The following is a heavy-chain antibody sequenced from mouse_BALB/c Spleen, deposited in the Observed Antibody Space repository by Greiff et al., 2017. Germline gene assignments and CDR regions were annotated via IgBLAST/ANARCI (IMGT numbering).Heavy chain of an antibody. CDR3: AREPYDYDAFDY. V-gene: IGHV2-9*02. D-gene: IGHD2-4*01. J-gene: IGHJ2*01. CDR2: IWAGGST. CDR1: GFSLTSYG. Sequence: VKLVESGPGLVAPSQSLSITCTVSGFSLTSYGVHWVRQPPGKGLEWLGVIWAGGSTNYNSALMSRLSISKDNSKSQVFLKMNSLQTDDTAMYYCAREPYDYDAFDYWGQGTTLTVSS.